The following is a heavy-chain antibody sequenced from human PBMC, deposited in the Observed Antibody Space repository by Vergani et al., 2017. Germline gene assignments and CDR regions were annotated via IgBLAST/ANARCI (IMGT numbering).Heavy chain of an antibody. V-gene: IGHV1-3*01. CDR3: ARPQSSEGAFDI. CDR2: INAGNGNT. Sequence: QVQLVQSGAEVKKPGASVKVSCKASGYTFTSYAMHWVRQAPGQRLEWMGWINAGNGNTKYTQKFQGRVTITRDTSASTAYMELSSLRSEDTAVYYCARPQSSEGAFDIWGQGTMVTVSS. CDR1: GYTFTSYA. D-gene: IGHD3-22*01. J-gene: IGHJ3*02.